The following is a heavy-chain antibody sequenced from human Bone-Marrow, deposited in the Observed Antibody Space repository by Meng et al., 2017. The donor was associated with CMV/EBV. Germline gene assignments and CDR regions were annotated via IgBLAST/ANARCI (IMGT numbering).Heavy chain of an antibody. J-gene: IGHJ3*02. D-gene: IGHD2-15*01. V-gene: IGHV3-11*01. Sequence: GESLKISCAASGFTFSDYYMSWIRQAPGKGLEWVSYISSSGSTIYYADSVKGRFTISRDNAKNSLYLQMNSLRAEDTALYHCARRRLGVVLGGAFDIWGQGTMVTGSS. CDR1: GFTFSDYY. CDR3: ARRRLGVVLGGAFDI. CDR2: ISSSGSTI.